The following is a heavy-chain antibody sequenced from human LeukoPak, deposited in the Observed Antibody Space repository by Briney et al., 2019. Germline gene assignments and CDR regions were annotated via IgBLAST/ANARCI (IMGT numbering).Heavy chain of an antibody. J-gene: IGHJ3*02. D-gene: IGHD2-2*01. Sequence: PSETLSLTCAVYGGSFSGYYWNWIRQPPGKGLEGIGEINDSGSTNYNPSLKSRVTISVDTSKNQFSLKLSSVTAADTAVYYCARAPDIVVVPAARSDAFDIWGQGTMVTVSS. V-gene: IGHV4-34*01. CDR3: ARAPDIVVVPAARSDAFDI. CDR1: GGSFSGYY. CDR2: INDSGST.